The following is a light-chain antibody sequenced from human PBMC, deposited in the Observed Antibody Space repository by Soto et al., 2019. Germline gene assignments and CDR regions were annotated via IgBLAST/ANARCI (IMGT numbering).Light chain of an antibody. CDR2: GAS. V-gene: IGKV3-20*01. CDR3: QQYGSSPLT. Sequence: EIVLTQSPGTLSLSPGERATLSCRASQSVSSSVLAWYQQKPGQATRLLIDGASSRATGIPDRFSGSGSGTDFTLTISRLEPEDVSVYYCQQYGSSPLTFGGGTKVEIK. CDR1: QSVSSSV. J-gene: IGKJ4*01.